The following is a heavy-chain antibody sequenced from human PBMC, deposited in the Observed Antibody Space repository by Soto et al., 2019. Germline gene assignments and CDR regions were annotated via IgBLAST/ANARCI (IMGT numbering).Heavy chain of an antibody. CDR2: IIPIFGTA. V-gene: IGHV1-69*13. CDR3: ARDPITMVRGVIETSVDYYYYGMDV. Sequence: SVKVSCKASGGTFSSYAISWVRQAPGQELEWMGGIIPIFGTANYAQKFQGRVTITADESTSTAYMELSSLRSEDTAVYYCARDPITMVRGVIETSVDYYYYGMDVWGQGTTVTVSS. CDR1: GGTFSSYA. D-gene: IGHD3-10*01. J-gene: IGHJ6*02.